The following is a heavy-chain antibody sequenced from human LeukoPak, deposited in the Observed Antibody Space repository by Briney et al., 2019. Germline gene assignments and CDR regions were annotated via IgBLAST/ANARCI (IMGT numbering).Heavy chain of an antibody. Sequence: SETLSLTCTVSSGSISSYYWSWIRQPPGKGLEWIGYIYYSGRTNYNPSLKSRITISVDTSKSQFSLKLSSVTAADTAVYYCARTYGGNTFSYFDYWGQGTLVTVSS. D-gene: IGHD4-23*01. CDR2: IYYSGRT. V-gene: IGHV4-59*01. J-gene: IGHJ4*02. CDR1: SGSISSYY. CDR3: ARTYGGNTFSYFDY.